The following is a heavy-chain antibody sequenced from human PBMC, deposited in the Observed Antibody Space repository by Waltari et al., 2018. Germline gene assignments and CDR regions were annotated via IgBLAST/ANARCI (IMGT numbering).Heavy chain of an antibody. V-gene: IGHV4-59*11. Sequence: QVQLQESGPGLVKPSETLSLTCTVSGGSISSHYWSWIRPPPGKGLEWIGYIYYSGSTNYNPSLKSRVTISVDTSKNQFSLKLSSVTAADTAVYYCARVSRDGYKNFDYWGQGTLVTVSS. CDR3: ARVSRDGYKNFDY. CDR1: GGSISSHY. J-gene: IGHJ4*02. D-gene: IGHD5-12*01. CDR2: IYYSGST.